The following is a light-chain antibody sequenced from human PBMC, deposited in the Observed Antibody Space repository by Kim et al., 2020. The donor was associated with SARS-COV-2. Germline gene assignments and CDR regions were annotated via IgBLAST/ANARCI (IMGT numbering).Light chain of an antibody. CDR1: TSNIGNNP. J-gene: IGLJ2*01. CDR2: DSD. CDR3: ATWDDTLSAGV. Sequence: GQKVSISCSGSTSNIGNNPVSWYQQLPGTVPKVVISDSDQRPSGIPDRFSASKSGTTGTLDVTELQTGDEANYYCATWDDTLSAGVFGGGTQLTVL. V-gene: IGLV1-51*01.